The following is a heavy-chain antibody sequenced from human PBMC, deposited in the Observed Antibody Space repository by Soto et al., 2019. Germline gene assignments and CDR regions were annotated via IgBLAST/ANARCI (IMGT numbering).Heavy chain of an antibody. Sequence: SVKGSCKASGYTFTIYGISWVRQAPGQGLEWMGGIIRIFGTANYAQKFQGRVTITADESTSTAYMELSSLRSEDTAVYYCARLPVVVTATYYYYYGMDVWGQGTTVTVSS. D-gene: IGHD2-21*02. CDR2: IIRIFGTA. CDR3: ARLPVVVTATYYYYYGMDV. J-gene: IGHJ6*02. CDR1: GYTFTIYG. V-gene: IGHV1-69*13.